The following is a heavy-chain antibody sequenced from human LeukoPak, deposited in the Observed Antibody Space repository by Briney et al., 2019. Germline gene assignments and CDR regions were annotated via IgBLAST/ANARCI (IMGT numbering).Heavy chain of an antibody. CDR1: GFTFSSYW. D-gene: IGHD3-10*01. Sequence: GGSLRLSCAASGFTFSSYWMHWLRQAPGKGLVWVSRISTDWSTTTYADSVKGRFTISRDNAKNSLYLQMNSLRAEDTAVYYCARERDYYGSGSYLESFDYWGQGTLVTVSS. J-gene: IGHJ4*02. CDR3: ARERDYYGSGSYLESFDY. V-gene: IGHV3-74*01. CDR2: ISTDWSTT.